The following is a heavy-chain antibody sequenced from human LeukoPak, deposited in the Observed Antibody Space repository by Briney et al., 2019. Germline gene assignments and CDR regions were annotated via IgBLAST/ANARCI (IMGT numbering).Heavy chain of an antibody. V-gene: IGHV4-38-2*02. D-gene: IGHD3-10*01. Sequence: SETLSLTCTVSGYSISSGYYWGWIRQPPGKGLEWIGSIHHSGSTYYNPSLKSRVTISVDTSKNQFSLKLSSVTAADTAVYYCARSPGPLVPTAFDIWGQGTMVTVSS. J-gene: IGHJ3*02. CDR3: ARSPGPLVPTAFDI. CDR1: GYSISSGYY. CDR2: IHHSGST.